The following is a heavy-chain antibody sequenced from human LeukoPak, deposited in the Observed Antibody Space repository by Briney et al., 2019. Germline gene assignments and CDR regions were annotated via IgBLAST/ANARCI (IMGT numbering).Heavy chain of an antibody. CDR2: ISRGGNGT. CDR1: GYTFTSYA. Sequence: PGGSLRLSCAASGYTFTSYAMSWVRQAPGKGLEWVSAISRGGNGTYYADSVKGRYADSVKGRFTISRDNSKNTLYLQMNSLRAEDTAVYYCANSGGFYYYYYMDVWGKGTTVTVSS. J-gene: IGHJ6*03. CDR3: ANSGGFYYYYYMDV. V-gene: IGHV3-23*01. D-gene: IGHD3-10*01.